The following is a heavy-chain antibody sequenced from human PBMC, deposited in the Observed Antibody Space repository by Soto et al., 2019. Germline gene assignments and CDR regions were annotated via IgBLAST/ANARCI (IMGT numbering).Heavy chain of an antibody. CDR1: GGSFSGYY. Sequence: SETLSLTCAVYGGSFSGYYWSWIRQPPGKGLEWIGEINHSGSTNYNPSLKSRVTIPVDTSKNQFSLKLSSVTAADTAVYYCARGRITMVRGVTTRGSYMDVWGKGTTVTVSS. D-gene: IGHD3-10*01. CDR3: ARGRITMVRGVTTRGSYMDV. CDR2: INHSGST. V-gene: IGHV4-34*01. J-gene: IGHJ6*03.